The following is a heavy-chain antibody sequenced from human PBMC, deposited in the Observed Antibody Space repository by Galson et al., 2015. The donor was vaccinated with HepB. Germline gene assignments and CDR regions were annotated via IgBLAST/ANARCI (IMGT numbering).Heavy chain of an antibody. V-gene: IGHV3-7*05. Sequence: SLRLSCAASGFTLSSYWMSWVRQAPGQGLEWVGNIKQDVSETYYVDSVKGRFTISTDNAKNSLYLQMNSLRAEDTAVYYCARDLTMSHYYDGLDVWGQGTTVTVSS. J-gene: IGHJ6*02. CDR2: IKQDVSET. CDR3: ARDLTMSHYYDGLDV. D-gene: IGHD3-10*02. CDR1: GFTLSSYW.